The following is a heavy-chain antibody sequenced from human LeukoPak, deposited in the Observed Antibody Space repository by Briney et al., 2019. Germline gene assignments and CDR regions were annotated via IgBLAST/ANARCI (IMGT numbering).Heavy chain of an antibody. CDR1: GFTFSSYA. CDR2: ISYDGSNK. Sequence: PGGSLRLSCAASGFTFSSYAMHWVRQAPGKGLEWVAVISYDGSNKYYADSVKGRFTISRDNSKNTLYLQMNSLRAEDTAVCYCACDSSGYIPSYWGQGTLVTVSS. D-gene: IGHD3-22*01. V-gene: IGHV3-30-3*01. J-gene: IGHJ4*02. CDR3: ACDSSGYIPSY.